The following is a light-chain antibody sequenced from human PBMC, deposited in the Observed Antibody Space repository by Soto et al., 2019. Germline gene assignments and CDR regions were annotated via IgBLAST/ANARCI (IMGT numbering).Light chain of an antibody. CDR1: QSVSTN. Sequence: EIVMTQSPATLSVSPGERATLSCKSSQSVSTNLAWYQQKPGQPPRVLIYGASTRATGIPARFSGSWSGTEFTLTISSLQSEDFAVYYCQQYNDWLWTFGQGTKVDIK. CDR3: QQYNDWLWT. V-gene: IGKV3-15*01. CDR2: GAS. J-gene: IGKJ1*01.